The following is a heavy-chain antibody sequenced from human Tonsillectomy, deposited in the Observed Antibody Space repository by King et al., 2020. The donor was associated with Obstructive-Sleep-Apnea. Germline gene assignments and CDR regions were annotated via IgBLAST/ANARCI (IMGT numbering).Heavy chain of an antibody. Sequence: VQLVESGGGVVQPGRSLRLSCAASGFILSSYGMHWVRPAPGKGLEVGASILYDGSNKYQADSVKGRFTISRDNSKNKLYLQMNSLRAEDTAVYYCAKVGGSGSYYGYYFDYWGQGTLVTVSS. J-gene: IGHJ4*02. CDR3: AKVGGSGSYYGYYFDY. D-gene: IGHD3-10*01. CDR2: ILYDGSNK. V-gene: IGHV3-30*18. CDR1: GFILSSYG.